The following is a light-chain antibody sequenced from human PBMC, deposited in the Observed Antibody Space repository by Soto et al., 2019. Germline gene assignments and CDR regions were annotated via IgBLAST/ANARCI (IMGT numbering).Light chain of an antibody. Sequence: EIVLTHCPATLSSFPGDRVTLSCRASQYINTRLAWYQHRPGQAPRLLIYQTSLRAAGIPARFSASGSGTDFTLTISRLEPEDSAVHYCEQYGSSPRTFGQVTKVDIK. J-gene: IGKJ1*01. V-gene: IGKV3-20*01. CDR3: EQYGSSPRT. CDR2: QTS. CDR1: QYINTR.